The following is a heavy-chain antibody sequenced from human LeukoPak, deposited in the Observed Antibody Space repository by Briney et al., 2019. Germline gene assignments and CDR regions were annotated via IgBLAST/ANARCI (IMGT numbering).Heavy chain of an antibody. D-gene: IGHD3-10*01. CDR2: INPNSGGT. CDR3: ARVEEGYGSGRRENYYYYYMDV. V-gene: IGHV1-2*02. Sequence: GASVKVSCKASGYTFTGYYMHWVRQAPGQGLEWMGWINPNSGGTNYAQKFQDRVTVTKDASISTAYMELNSLRSDDTAVYYCARVEEGYGSGRRENYYYYYMDVWGKGTTVTISS. J-gene: IGHJ6*03. CDR1: GYTFTGYY.